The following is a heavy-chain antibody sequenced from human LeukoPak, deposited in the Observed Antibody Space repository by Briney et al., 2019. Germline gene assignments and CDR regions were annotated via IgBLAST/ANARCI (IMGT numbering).Heavy chain of an antibody. V-gene: IGHV1-18*01. CDR2: ISAYNGNT. CDR1: GGTFSSYG. Sequence: GASVKVSCKASGGTFSSYGISWVRQAPGQGLEWMGWISAYNGNTNYAQKLQGRVTMTTDTSTSTAYMELRSLRSDDTAVYYCARSEGCDSCGSQVGPRQFDPWGQGTLVTVSS. CDR3: ARSEGCDSCGSQVGPRQFDP. D-gene: IGHD3-22*01. J-gene: IGHJ5*02.